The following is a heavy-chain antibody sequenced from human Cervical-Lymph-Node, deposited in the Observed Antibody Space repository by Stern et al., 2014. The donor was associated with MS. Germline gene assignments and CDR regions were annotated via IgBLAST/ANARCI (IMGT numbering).Heavy chain of an antibody. V-gene: IGHV3-30*03. J-gene: IGHJ5*02. CDR2: ISSDGINE. Sequence: VQLLESGGGVVQPGRSLRLSCAASGFPFDNYGMHWLRQAPGKGPEWVALISSDGINEYTADSVKGRFTVSRDNSENTLSLQMNSLKAEDTAIYYCARDAVASTVNSNWFDPWGQGTLVTVSS. CDR1: GFPFDNYG. D-gene: IGHD4-17*01. CDR3: ARDAVASTVNSNWFDP.